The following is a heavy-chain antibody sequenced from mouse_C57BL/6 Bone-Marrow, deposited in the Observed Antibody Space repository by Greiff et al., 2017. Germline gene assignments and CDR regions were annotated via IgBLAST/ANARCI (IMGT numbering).Heavy chain of an antibody. CDR2: IYPGDGDT. CDR1: GYAFSSSW. D-gene: IGHD1-1*01. J-gene: IGHJ4*01. Sequence: QVQLQQSGPELVKPGASVKISCKASGYAFSSSWMNWVKQRPGKGLEWIGRIYPGDGDTNYNGKFKGKATLTADKSSSTAYMQLSSLTSEDSAVYFCARGGFITTVVNMDYWGQGTSVTVSS. V-gene: IGHV1-82*01. CDR3: ARGGFITTVVNMDY.